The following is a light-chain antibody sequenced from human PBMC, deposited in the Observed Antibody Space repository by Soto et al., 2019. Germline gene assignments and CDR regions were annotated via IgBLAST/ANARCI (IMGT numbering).Light chain of an antibody. V-gene: IGKV3-15*01. J-gene: IGKJ1*01. CDR1: QSISSD. Sequence: EIVRTQSPATLSVSPGETPRLACRASQSISSDVAWYQQKPGQAPSLLISGASTRATGIPDRFSGSGSGTDFTLTISSLQSEDFAVYYCQQYNSWPRTFGQGTKVDI. CDR3: QQYNSWPRT. CDR2: GAS.